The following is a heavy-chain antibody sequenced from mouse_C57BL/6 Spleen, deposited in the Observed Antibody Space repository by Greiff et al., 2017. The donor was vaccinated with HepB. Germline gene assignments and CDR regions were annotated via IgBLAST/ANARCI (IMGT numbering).Heavy chain of an antibody. Sequence: VQLKESGAELVRPGASVKLSCTASGFNIKDDYMHWVKQRPEQGLEWIGWIDPENGDTEYASKFQGKATITADTSSNTAYLQLSSLTSEDTAVYYCTTGNYGSSYDFAYWGQGTLVTVSA. CDR1: GFNIKDDY. V-gene: IGHV14-4*01. J-gene: IGHJ3*01. CDR3: TTGNYGSSYDFAY. CDR2: IDPENGDT. D-gene: IGHD1-1*01.